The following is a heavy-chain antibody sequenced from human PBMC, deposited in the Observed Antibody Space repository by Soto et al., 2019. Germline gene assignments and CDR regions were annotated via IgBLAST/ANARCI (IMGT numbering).Heavy chain of an antibody. CDR3: ARAGSHYYDSSGYANPLYYFDY. J-gene: IGHJ4*02. CDR2: IIPIFGTA. D-gene: IGHD3-22*01. CDR1: GGTFSSYA. V-gene: IGHV1-69*13. Sequence: SVKVSCKASGGTFSSYAISWVRQAPGQGLEWMGGIIPIFGTANYAQKFQGRVTITADESTSTAYMELSSLRSEDTAVYYCARAGSHYYDSSGYANPLYYFDYCGQGTLVTVSS.